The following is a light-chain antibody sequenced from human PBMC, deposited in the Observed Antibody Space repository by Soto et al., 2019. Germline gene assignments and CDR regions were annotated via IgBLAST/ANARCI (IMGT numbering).Light chain of an antibody. CDR1: QSISRN. CDR2: AAR. V-gene: IGKV1-39*01. J-gene: IGKJ2*01. CDR3: QQSHSTPYT. Sequence: DLQLTQSPSSLSPSIGDRITLSCRASQSISRNLNWYQQMPGKAPSLLIYAARDLQSGVPGRFSGSGSGTEFNLTFSSLQPEDLATYYCQQSHSTPYTFGQGTKLEI.